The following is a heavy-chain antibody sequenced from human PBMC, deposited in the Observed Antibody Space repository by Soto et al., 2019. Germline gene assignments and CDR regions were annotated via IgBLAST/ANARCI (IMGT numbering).Heavy chain of an antibody. V-gene: IGHV3-66*01. Sequence: GGSLRLSCAASGFTVSSNYMSWVRQAPGKGLEWVSVIYSGGSTYYADSVKGRFTISRDNSKNTLYLQMNSLRAEDTAVYYCAGRNNHYYQHDAFDIWGQGTMVTVSS. D-gene: IGHD1-26*01. J-gene: IGHJ3*02. CDR2: IYSGGST. CDR1: GFTVSSNY. CDR3: AGRNNHYYQHDAFDI.